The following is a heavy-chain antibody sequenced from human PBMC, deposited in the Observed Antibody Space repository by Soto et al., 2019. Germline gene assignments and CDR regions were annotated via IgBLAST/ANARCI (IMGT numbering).Heavy chain of an antibody. D-gene: IGHD3-10*01. J-gene: IGHJ5*02. CDR3: STEGWGFGGAA. Sequence: EVQLVESGGGLVKPGGSLRLSCAASGFTFSNAWMSWVRQAPGKGLEWVGGIRSKTGGGTKDYGVPVKGRFTISRDDSKNTLYPQMNSLEAEDTAIYYCSTEGWGFGGAAWGQGTLVTVSS. V-gene: IGHV3-15*01. CDR1: GFTFSNAW. CDR2: IRSKTGGGTK.